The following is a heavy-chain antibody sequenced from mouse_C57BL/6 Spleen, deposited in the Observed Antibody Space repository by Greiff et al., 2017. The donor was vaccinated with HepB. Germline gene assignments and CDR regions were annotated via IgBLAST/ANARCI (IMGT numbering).Heavy chain of an antibody. Sequence: QVQLKESGPGLVAPSQSLSITCTVSGFSLTSYGVHWVRQPPGKGLEWLVVIWSDGSTTYNSALKSRLSISKDNSKSQVFLKMNSLQTDDTAMYYCARHGLGRSYYAMDYWGQGTSVTVSS. V-gene: IGHV2-6-1*01. CDR3: ARHGLGRSYYAMDY. CDR1: GFSLTSYG. D-gene: IGHD4-1*01. CDR2: IWSDGST. J-gene: IGHJ4*01.